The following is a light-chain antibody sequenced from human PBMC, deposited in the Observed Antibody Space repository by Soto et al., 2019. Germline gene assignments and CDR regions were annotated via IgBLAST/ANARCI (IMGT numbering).Light chain of an antibody. CDR3: SSYTSSSHVV. CDR2: DVS. CDR1: SSDVGGYNY. Sequence: QSALTQPASVSGSPGQSITISCTGTSSDVGGYNYVSWYQQHPGKAPQLMIYDVSNRPSGVSNRFSGSKSGNTASLTISGLQAEDEADYYCSSYTSSSHVVFGGGTKVTVL. V-gene: IGLV2-14*01. J-gene: IGLJ2*01.